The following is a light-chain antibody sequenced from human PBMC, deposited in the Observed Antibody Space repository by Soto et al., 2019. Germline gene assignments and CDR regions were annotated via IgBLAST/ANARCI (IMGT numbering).Light chain of an antibody. CDR3: LQDNNYPYT. CDR2: LVS. Sequence: AIQMTQSPSSLSASVGDRVTITCRASQDIGNDLAWYQQKPGQAPKLLIYLVSRLQSEVPSRFSGSGSDTRFTLTISNLQPEDFASYFCLQDNNYPYTFGQGTKLEIK. J-gene: IGKJ2*01. CDR1: QDIGND. V-gene: IGKV1-6*01.